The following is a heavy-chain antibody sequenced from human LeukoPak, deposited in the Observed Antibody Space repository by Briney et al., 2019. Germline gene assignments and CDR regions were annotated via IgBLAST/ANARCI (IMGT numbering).Heavy chain of an antibody. CDR3: ARDNSVGETAWWFDP. CDR1: GYTFTGYY. CDR2: INPSGSSA. J-gene: IGHJ5*02. V-gene: IGHV1-46*01. Sequence: ASVKVSCKASGYTFTGYYMHWVRQAPGQGLEWMGFINPSGSSAAYAQKFQGRLTMTRDMFTSTDYMELTSLTSDDTAVYYCARDNSVGETAWWFDPWGQGTLVTVSS. D-gene: IGHD1-26*01.